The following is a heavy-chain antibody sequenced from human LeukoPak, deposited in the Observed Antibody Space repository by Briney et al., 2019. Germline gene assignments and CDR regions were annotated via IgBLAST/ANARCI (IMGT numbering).Heavy chain of an antibody. CDR2: IRYDGSNK. CDR3: ARDRAPLTTMGYFDY. D-gene: IGHD4/OR15-4a*01. J-gene: IGHJ4*02. CDR1: GFTFSSYG. Sequence: GGSLRLSCAASGFTFSSYGMHWVRQAPGKGLEWVAFIRYDGSNKYYADSVKGRFTISRDNSKNSLYLQMNSLRAEDTAVYYCARDRAPLTTMGYFDYWGQETLVTVSS. V-gene: IGHV3-30*02.